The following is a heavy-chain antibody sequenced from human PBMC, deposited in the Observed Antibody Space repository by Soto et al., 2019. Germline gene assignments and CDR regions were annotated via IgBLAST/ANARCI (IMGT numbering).Heavy chain of an antibody. CDR3: ARDGEYYSDSSGQWCMDV. CDR2: IYHSGST. Sequence: PSETLSHNCAVSGGAISSSHWWTWVRQPPGKGLEWIGEIYHSGSTNYNPSLKSRVTIAVDKSKNQFSLWLGSVTAADTAVYYCARDGEYYSDSSGQWCMDVWGQGTTVTVSS. D-gene: IGHD3-22*01. J-gene: IGHJ6*02. V-gene: IGHV4-4*02. CDR1: GGAISSSHW.